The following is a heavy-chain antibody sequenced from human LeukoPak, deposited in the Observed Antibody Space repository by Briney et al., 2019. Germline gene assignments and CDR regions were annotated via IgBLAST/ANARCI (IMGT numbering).Heavy chain of an antibody. J-gene: IGHJ4*02. V-gene: IGHV3-74*01. CDR2: INTDESKI. CDR1: GFTFSSHW. D-gene: IGHD2-15*01. CDR3: ARGGLFKYFFDY. Sequence: PGGFLRLSCAASGFTFSSHWMHWVRQTPGKGLVWVSRINTDESKINHADSVKGRFTISRDNAKNMLYLQMNSLRAEDTAVYYCARGGLFKYFFDYWGQGTPVTVSS.